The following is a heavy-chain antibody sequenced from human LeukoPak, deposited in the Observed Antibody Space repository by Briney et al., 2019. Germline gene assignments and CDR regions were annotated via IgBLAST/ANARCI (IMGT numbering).Heavy chain of an antibody. CDR3: PKESSSAWSNFDC. CDR1: GFTFSSYA. Sequence: PGGSLRLSCAASGFTFSSYAMSWVRQAPGKGLEWVSGLSGSGANIYYADAVMGRSTIYRDNSKNTLHLQLNTLRTEDTDVYYCPKESSSAWSNFDCWGQGTLVTVSS. V-gene: IGHV3-23*01. CDR2: LSGSGANI. J-gene: IGHJ4*02. D-gene: IGHD6-19*01.